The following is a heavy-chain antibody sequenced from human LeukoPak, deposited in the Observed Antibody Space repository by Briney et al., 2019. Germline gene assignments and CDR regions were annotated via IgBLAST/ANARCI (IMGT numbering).Heavy chain of an antibody. CDR2: ISSSSSYI. D-gene: IGHD3-3*01. Sequence: GGSLRLSCAASGFTFSSYSMTWVRQAPGKGLEWVSSISSSSSYIYYADSVKGRFTISRDNAKNSLYLQMNSLSAEDTAVYYCARVEEAYYDFWSGGSNWFDPWGQGTLVTVSS. V-gene: IGHV3-21*01. CDR3: ARVEEAYYDFWSGGSNWFDP. CDR1: GFTFSSYS. J-gene: IGHJ5*02.